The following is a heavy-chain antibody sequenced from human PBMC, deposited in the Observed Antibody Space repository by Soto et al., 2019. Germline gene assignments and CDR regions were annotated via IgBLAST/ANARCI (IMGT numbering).Heavy chain of an antibody. V-gene: IGHV3-48*02. CDR3: ARPHLDRPTFYGMDV. CDR1: GFILGRNS. J-gene: IGHJ6*02. D-gene: IGHD2-2*03. CDR2: ITSSSTTM. Sequence: EEQLVESGGGLVQAGGSLRLSCAASGFILGRNSMMWVRQAPGKGLEWVAYITSSSTTMNYADSVKGRFTISRDTANNALYLQSNSLRDEDTAVYYCARPHLDRPTFYGMDVWGQGSTVTVSS.